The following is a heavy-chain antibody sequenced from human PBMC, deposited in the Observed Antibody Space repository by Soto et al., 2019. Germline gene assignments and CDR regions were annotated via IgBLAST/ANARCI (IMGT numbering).Heavy chain of an antibody. Sequence: SQTLSLTCAISGDSVSSNSAACNWIRQSPSRGLEWLGRTYYRSKWYNDYAVSVKSRITINPDTSKNQFSLQLNSVTPEDTAVYYCARAHCSGGSCWAWSNWFDRWGQGTLVTVSS. CDR2: TYYRSKWYN. J-gene: IGHJ5*02. CDR1: GDSVSSNSAA. D-gene: IGHD2-15*01. V-gene: IGHV6-1*01. CDR3: ARAHCSGGSCWAWSNWFDR.